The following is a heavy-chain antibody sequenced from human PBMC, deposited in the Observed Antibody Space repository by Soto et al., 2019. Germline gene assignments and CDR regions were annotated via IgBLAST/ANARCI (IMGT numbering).Heavy chain of an antibody. CDR2: ITPVFGNP. Sequence: QVNLVQSGAEVKKPGSSVKVSCKILGGIFRTTAISWVRKAPGQGLEWMGEITPVFGNPDYAQKFQGRITMTADKSTSTVYMDLSSLRSEDTAVYYCAKGGRVITDFYYCLDVWGQGTTVTVSS. D-gene: IGHD3-9*01. CDR3: AKGGRVITDFYYCLDV. V-gene: IGHV1-69*06. CDR1: GGIFRTTA. J-gene: IGHJ6*02.